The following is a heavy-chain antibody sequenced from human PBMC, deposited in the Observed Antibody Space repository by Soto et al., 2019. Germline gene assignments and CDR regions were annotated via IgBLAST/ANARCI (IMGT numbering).Heavy chain of an antibody. J-gene: IGHJ4*02. CDR1: GGSFSGYY. D-gene: IGHD1-26*01. V-gene: IGHV4-34*01. CDR2: INHSGST. CDR3: ARGLSAIVF. Sequence: SETLSLTCAVYGGSFSGYYWSWIRQPPGKGLEWIGEINHSGSTNYNPSLKSRVTISVDTSKNQFSLKLSSVTAADTAVYYCARGLSAIVFWGQGTLVTVSS.